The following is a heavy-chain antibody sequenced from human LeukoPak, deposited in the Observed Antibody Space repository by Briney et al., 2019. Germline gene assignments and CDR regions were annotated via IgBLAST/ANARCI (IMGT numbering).Heavy chain of an antibody. J-gene: IGHJ4*02. Sequence: PGGSLRLSCAASGFTFSSYAMSWVRQAPGKGLEWVGRIKSKTDGGTTDYAAPVEGRFTISRDDSKNTLYLQMNSLKTEDTAVYYCTTDPTNYDFWSGYYELDYWGQGTLVTVSS. CDR1: GFTFSSYA. D-gene: IGHD3-3*01. CDR2: IKSKTDGGTT. V-gene: IGHV3-15*01. CDR3: TTDPTNYDFWSGYYELDY.